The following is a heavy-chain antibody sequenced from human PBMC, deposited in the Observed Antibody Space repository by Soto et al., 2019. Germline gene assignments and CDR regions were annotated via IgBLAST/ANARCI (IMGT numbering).Heavy chain of an antibody. CDR2: VSHDGRNT. Sequence: GGSLRLSCAASGFTFSDYAMHWVRQAPGKGLEWVAVVSHDGRNTHYADSVKGRFTISRDNAKNSLYLQMNSLRDEDTAVYYCARDNDYVWGSSYLSYWGQGTLVTVSS. V-gene: IGHV3-30*03. CDR1: GFTFSDYA. CDR3: ARDNDYVWGSSYLSY. J-gene: IGHJ4*02. D-gene: IGHD3-16*01.